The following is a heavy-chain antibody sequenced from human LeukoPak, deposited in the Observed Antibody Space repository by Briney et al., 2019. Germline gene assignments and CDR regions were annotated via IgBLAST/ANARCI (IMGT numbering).Heavy chain of an antibody. D-gene: IGHD2-2*01. CDR2: ISSSSSYI. V-gene: IGHV3-21*01. Sequence: GGSLRLSCAASGFTVSSNYMSWVRQAPGKGLEWVSSISSSSSYIYYADSVKGRFTISRDNAKNSLYLQMNSLRAEDTAVYYCARDVWDIVVVPAAMPFGMDVWGQGTTVTVSS. CDR3: ARDVWDIVVVPAAMPFGMDV. J-gene: IGHJ6*02. CDR1: GFTVSSNY.